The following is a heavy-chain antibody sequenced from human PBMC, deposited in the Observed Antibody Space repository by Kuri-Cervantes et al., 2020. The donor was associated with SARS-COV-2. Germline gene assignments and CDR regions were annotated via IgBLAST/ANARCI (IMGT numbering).Heavy chain of an antibody. CDR1: GSSISSGYY. D-gene: IGHD6-19*01. CDR2: IYHSGST. Sequence: SETLSLTCAVSGSSISSGYYWGWIRQPPGKGLEWIGSIYHSGSTYYNPSLKSRVTISVDTSKNQFSLKLSSVTAADAAVYYCARNSGYSSGWFYYYYYMDVWGKGTTVTVSS. V-gene: IGHV4-38-2*01. J-gene: IGHJ6*03. CDR3: ARNSGYSSGWFYYYYYMDV.